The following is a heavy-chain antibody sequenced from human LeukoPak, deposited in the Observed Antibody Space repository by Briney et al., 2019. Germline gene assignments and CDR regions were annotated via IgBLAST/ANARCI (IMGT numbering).Heavy chain of an antibody. Sequence: PSETLSLTCTVSGGSISSHYWSWIRQPPGKGLEWIGYIYYSGSTNYNPSLKSRVTISVDTSKNLFSLKLSSVTAADTAVYYCAGGKTVTTYYWGQGTLVTVSS. CDR3: AGGKTVTTYY. CDR1: GGSISSHY. CDR2: IYYSGST. J-gene: IGHJ4*02. V-gene: IGHV4-59*11. D-gene: IGHD4-11*01.